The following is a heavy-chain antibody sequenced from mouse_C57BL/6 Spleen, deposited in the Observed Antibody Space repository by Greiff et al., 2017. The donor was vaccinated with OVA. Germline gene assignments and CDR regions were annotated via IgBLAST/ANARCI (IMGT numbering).Heavy chain of an antibody. V-gene: IGHV5-4*03. CDR2: ISDGGSYT. Sequence: EVMLVESGGGLVKPGGSLKLSCAASGFTFSSYAMSWVRQTPEKRLEWVATISDGGSYTYYPDNVKGRFTISRDNAKNNLYLLMSHLKSEDTAMYYCARLITKGYYFDYWGQGTTLTVSS. CDR1: GFTFSSYA. D-gene: IGHD2-4*01. J-gene: IGHJ2*01. CDR3: ARLITKGYYFDY.